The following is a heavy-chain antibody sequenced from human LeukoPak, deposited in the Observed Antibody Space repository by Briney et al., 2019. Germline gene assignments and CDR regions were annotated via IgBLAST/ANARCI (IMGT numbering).Heavy chain of an antibody. CDR1: GASISSGSYY. CDR3: ARADYSSTWSHDYYYMDV. D-gene: IGHD6-13*01. V-gene: IGHV4-61*02. Sequence: SETPSLTCTVSGASISSGSYYWTWIRQPAGKGLEWIGRMHSSGRTSYSPSLKSRVTISVDTSKNQFSLKLSSVTAADTAVYYCARADYSSTWSHDYYYMDVWGKGTTVTVSS. J-gene: IGHJ6*03. CDR2: MHSSGRT.